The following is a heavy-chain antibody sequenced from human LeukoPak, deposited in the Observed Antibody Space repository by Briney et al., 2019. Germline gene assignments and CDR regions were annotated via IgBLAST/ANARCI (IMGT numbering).Heavy chain of an antibody. J-gene: IGHJ3*02. V-gene: IGHV4-39*07. Sequence: PSETLSLTCTVSGVSISSSSYYWGWIRQPPGKGLEWIGSIYYSGSTYYNPSLKNRITISVDTSKHQFSLKLSSVTAADTAVYYCARDWAGGAFDIWGQGTMVTVSS. CDR3: ARDWAGGAFDI. CDR1: GVSISSSSYY. CDR2: IYYSGST. D-gene: IGHD1-14*01.